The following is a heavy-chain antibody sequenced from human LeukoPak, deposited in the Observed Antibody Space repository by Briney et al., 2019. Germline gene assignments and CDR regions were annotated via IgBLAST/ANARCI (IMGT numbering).Heavy chain of an antibody. CDR3: ASLDSYYDILTGYYTFNDY. CDR1: VGSISSSSYY. Sequence: PSETLSLTCTVCVGSISSSSYYWGWIRQPPGKGLEWIGSIYYSGSTYYNPSLKSRVTISVDTSKNQFSLKLSSVTAADTAVYYCASLDSYYDILTGYYTFNDYWGQGTLVTVSS. D-gene: IGHD3-9*01. J-gene: IGHJ4*02. CDR2: IYYSGST. V-gene: IGHV4-39*01.